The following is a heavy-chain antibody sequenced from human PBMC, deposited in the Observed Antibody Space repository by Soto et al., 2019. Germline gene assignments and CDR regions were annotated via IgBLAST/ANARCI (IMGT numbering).Heavy chain of an antibody. Sequence: SETLSLTCTVSGDSISSGNKYWSWIRQPPGKGLEWIGYIFSSGTTYYNPSLRSRLTMSLDASQNQFSLKLNSLTDADTAVYFCARVPSPFDYYYAMDVWGQGTTVTVSS. CDR2: IFSSGTT. D-gene: IGHD3-16*01. J-gene: IGHJ6*02. CDR3: ARVPSPFDYYYAMDV. CDR1: GDSISSGNKY. V-gene: IGHV4-30-4*01.